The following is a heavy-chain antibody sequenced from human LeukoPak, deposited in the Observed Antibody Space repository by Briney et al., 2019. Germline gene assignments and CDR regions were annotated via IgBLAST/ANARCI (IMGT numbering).Heavy chain of an antibody. D-gene: IGHD3-10*01. CDR3: ARGSKLLWFGKSTDY. J-gene: IGHJ4*02. CDR2: ISAYNGNT. Sequence: GASVKVSCKASGYTFTSYGISWVRQAPGQGLEWMEWISAYNGNTNYAQKLQGRVTMTTDTSTSTAYMELRSLRSDDTAVYYCARGSKLLWFGKSTDYWGQGTLVTVSS. V-gene: IGHV1-18*01. CDR1: GYTFTSYG.